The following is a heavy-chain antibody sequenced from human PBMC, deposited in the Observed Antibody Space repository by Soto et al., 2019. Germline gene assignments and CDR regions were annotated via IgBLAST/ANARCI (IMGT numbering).Heavy chain of an antibody. D-gene: IGHD3-22*01. CDR2: IYPGDSDT. Sequence: GESLKISCKGSGYSFTSYWIGWVRQMPGKGLEWMGIIYPGDSDTRYSPSFQGQVTISADKSISTAYLQWSSLKASDTAMYYCARPYYYDSSGYYPGWFDPWGQGTLVTVSS. V-gene: IGHV5-51*01. CDR3: ARPYYYDSSGYYPGWFDP. CDR1: GYSFTSYW. J-gene: IGHJ5*02.